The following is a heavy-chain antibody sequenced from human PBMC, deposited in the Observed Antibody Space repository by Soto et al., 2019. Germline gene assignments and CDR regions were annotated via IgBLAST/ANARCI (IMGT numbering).Heavy chain of an antibody. CDR1: GFTFSSYA. V-gene: IGHV3-23*01. Sequence: GGSLRLSCAASGFTFSSYAMSWVRQAPGKGLEWVSAISGSGGSTYYADSVKGRFTISRDNSKNTLYLQMNSLRAEDTAVYYCARDPDSYYYDSSGYYPPDYWGQGTLVTVSS. CDR3: ARDPDSYYYDSSGYYPPDY. D-gene: IGHD3-22*01. CDR2: ISGSGGST. J-gene: IGHJ4*02.